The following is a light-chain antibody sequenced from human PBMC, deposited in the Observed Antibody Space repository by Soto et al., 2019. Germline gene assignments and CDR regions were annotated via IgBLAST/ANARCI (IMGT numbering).Light chain of an antibody. V-gene: IGKV1-5*03. CDR3: QQYTSFSGS. CDR1: QSVDSW. Sequence: DIQMTQSPSTLSAFVGDRVTITCRASQSVDSWLAWYQQRPGKVPTLLIYKASIVQSGVSSRFSGSGSGTEFTLTINSLQPGDSATYYCQQYTSFSGSFGQGTKVEV. J-gene: IGKJ1*01. CDR2: KAS.